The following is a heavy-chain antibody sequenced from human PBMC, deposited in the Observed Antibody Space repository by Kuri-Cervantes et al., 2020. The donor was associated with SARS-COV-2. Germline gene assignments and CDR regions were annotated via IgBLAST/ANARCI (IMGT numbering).Heavy chain of an antibody. CDR1: GFTFSSHC. D-gene: IGHD2-2*01. CDR3: ARGREANQLPPGY. V-gene: IGHV3-7*01. CDR2: IKEDGSEK. Sequence: GESLKISCTASGFTFSSHCMSWVRQAPGKGLEWVANIKEDGSEKHYVDSVKGRFTISRDNAKNSLYLQMNSLRAEDTAVYYCARGREANQLPPGYWGQGTLVTVSS. J-gene: IGHJ4*02.